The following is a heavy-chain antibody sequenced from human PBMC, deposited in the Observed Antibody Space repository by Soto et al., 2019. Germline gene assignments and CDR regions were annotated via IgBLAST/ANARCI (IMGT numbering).Heavy chain of an antibody. CDR2: IYYSGST. D-gene: IGHD3-22*01. Sequence: SETLSLTCTVSGGSISSGGCYWGWIRQHPGKGLEWIGYIYYSGSTYYNPSLKTRLSISLDTSKNQFSLKLSSVTAADTAVYYCARATYHSSGYVDFSCQATLVTVST. V-gene: IGHV4-31*03. CDR3: ARATYHSSGYVDF. J-gene: IGHJ4*02. CDR1: GGSISSGGCY.